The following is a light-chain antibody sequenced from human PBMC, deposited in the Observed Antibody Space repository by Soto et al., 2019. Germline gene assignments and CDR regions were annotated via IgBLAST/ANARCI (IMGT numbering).Light chain of an antibody. V-gene: IGKV3-11*01. Sequence: EIVLTQSPGTLSLSPGERATLSCRASQNVNRNYLAWYQQKPGQAPRLLIYDASNRATGIPARFSGSGSGTDFTLTISSLEPEDFAVYYCQQRSNWPPITFGQGTRLEIK. J-gene: IGKJ5*01. CDR2: DAS. CDR1: QNVNRNY. CDR3: QQRSNWPPIT.